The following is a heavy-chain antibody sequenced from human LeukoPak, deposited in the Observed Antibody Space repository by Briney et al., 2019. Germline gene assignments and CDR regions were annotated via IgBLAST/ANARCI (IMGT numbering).Heavy chain of an antibody. CDR2: FYYSGST. CDR3: ARPFDSSSGY. J-gene: IGHJ4*02. V-gene: IGHV4-61*01. CDR1: GDSVTSANHY. D-gene: IGHD6-6*01. Sequence: SETLSLTCTVSGDSVTSANHYWSWIRQPPGKGLEWIGYFYYSGSTNYNPSLKSRVSISVDTSKNQFSLKLSSVTAADTAVYYCARPFDSSSGYWGQGTLVTVSS.